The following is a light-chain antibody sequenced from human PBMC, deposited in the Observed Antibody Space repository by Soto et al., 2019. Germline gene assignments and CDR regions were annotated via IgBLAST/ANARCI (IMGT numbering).Light chain of an antibody. CDR1: QSVSRNF. J-gene: IGKJ2*02. Sequence: EIVLTQSPGTLSLSPGERATLSCRASQSVSRNFLAWYQQKPVQAPKLLISGASSRATGIPDRFSGSGSGTDFTLTISRLEPEDFALYSCQQYGSAPGTFGQGTKLEIK. CDR2: GAS. V-gene: IGKV3-20*01. CDR3: QQYGSAPGT.